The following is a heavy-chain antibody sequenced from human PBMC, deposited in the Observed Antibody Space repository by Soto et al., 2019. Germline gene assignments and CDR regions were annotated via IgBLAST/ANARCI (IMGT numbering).Heavy chain of an antibody. CDR1: GGSISSGGYY. V-gene: IGHV4-31*03. J-gene: IGHJ5*02. CDR3: ARLESLENWFDP. Sequence: PSETLSLTCTVSGGSISSGGYYWSWIRQHPGKGLEWIGYIYYSGSTYYNPSLKSRVTISVDTSKNQFSLKLSSVTAADTAVYYCARLESLENWFDPWGQGTLVTVS. CDR2: IYYSGST.